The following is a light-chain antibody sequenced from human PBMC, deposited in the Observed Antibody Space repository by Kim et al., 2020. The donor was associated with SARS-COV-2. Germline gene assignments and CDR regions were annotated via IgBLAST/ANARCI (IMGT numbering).Light chain of an antibody. V-gene: IGLV2-14*03. Sequence: QSITISCTGTSSDVGAYNYVSWYQQHPGKAPKLMIYDVSNRPSGVSNRFSGSKSGNTASLTISGLQAEDEADYYCSSYTSSSPYVFGTGTKVTVL. CDR3: SSYTSSSPYV. CDR2: DVS. CDR1: SSDVGAYNY. J-gene: IGLJ1*01.